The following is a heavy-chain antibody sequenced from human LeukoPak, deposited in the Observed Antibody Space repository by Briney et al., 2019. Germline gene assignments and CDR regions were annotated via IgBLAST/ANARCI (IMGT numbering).Heavy chain of an antibody. J-gene: IGHJ4*02. CDR1: GFTFSSYE. V-gene: IGHV3-48*03. CDR3: AKARDTVLLWFGELFVPLDY. Sequence: PGGSLRLSCAASGFTFSSYEMNWVRQAPGKGLEWVSYISSSGSTIYYADSVKGRFTISRDNSKNTLYLQMNSLRAEDTAVYYCAKARDTVLLWFGELFVPLDYWGQGTLVTVSS. CDR2: ISSSGSTI. D-gene: IGHD3-10*01.